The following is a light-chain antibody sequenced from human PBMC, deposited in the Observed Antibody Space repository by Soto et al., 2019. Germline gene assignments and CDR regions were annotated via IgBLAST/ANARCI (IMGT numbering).Light chain of an antibody. V-gene: IGKV3-20*01. J-gene: IGKJ5*01. Sequence: EIVLTQSPGTLSLSPGERGTLSCRASQSVSSSYLAWYQQKPGQAPRLLIYDASSRATGIPDRFRGSGSGPDFILTIRRLEPGDFAVYYCQQYGGSRVTFGQGTRLEIK. CDR3: QQYGGSRVT. CDR2: DAS. CDR1: QSVSSSY.